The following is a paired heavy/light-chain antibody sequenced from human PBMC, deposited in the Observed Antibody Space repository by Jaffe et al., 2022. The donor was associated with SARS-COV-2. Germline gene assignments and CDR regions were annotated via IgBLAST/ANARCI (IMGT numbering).Heavy chain of an antibody. D-gene: IGHD2-2*01. V-gene: IGHV4-39*01. Sequence: QLQLQESGPGLVKPSETLSLTCTVSAASIGSSATYWGWIRQSPGRGLEWIGSVHYTGGTYYNPSLQSRVTISVDTSKNQFSLNMKSVTSADTAVYYCARHSHSSPLLPFDYWGQGTLVTVSS. CDR1: AASIGSSATY. CDR2: VHYTGGT. J-gene: IGHJ4*02. CDR3: ARHSHSSPLLPFDY.
Light chain of an antibody. CDR3: QQYARSNS. Sequence: EIVLTQSPGTLSLSPGERATLSCRASQSVSINYLAWYQQKPGQAPRLLISGPSIRATGIPDRFSGNGSGTDFTLTISRLEPEDVAVYYCQQYARSNSFGQGTKLEIK. V-gene: IGKV3-20*01. J-gene: IGKJ2*03. CDR2: GPS. CDR1: QSVSINY.